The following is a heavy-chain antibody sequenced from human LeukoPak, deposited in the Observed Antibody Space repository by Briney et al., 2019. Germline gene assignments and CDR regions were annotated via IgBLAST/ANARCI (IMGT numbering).Heavy chain of an antibody. Sequence: PGGSLRLSCAASGFTFSTYGMHWVRQAPGKGLEWVAVISYDGSHKFYADSVKGRFTISRDNSKSTLYLQMNSLRAEDTAVYYCAKDRYSGLNTIDYWGQGTLVTVSS. CDR3: AKDRYSGLNTIDY. V-gene: IGHV3-30*18. CDR2: ISYDGSHK. D-gene: IGHD6-13*01. J-gene: IGHJ4*02. CDR1: GFTFSTYG.